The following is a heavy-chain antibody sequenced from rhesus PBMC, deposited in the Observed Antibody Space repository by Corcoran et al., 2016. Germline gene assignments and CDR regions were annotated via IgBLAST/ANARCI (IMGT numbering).Heavy chain of an antibody. CDR1: GGSISSSY. CDR2: IYGSGSST. D-gene: IGHD1-14*01. CDR3: ARAPDGWNDGYY. Sequence: QLQLQESGPGLVKPSATLSVTCAVSGGSISSSYWSWIRQAPGKGLVWIGYIYGSGSSTNSNPSLKSLVTLSVDTSKNQLSLKLSSVTTADTAVYYCARAPDGWNDGYYWGQGVLVTVSS. J-gene: IGHJ4*01. V-gene: IGHV4-169*01.